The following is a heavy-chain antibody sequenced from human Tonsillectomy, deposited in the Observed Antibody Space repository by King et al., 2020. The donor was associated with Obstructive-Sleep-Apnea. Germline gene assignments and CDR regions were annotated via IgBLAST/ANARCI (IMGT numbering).Heavy chain of an antibody. CDR3: ARVKGYSSKYYFDY. J-gene: IGHJ4*02. D-gene: IGHD6-13*01. Sequence: EVQLVESGGGLVQPGGSLRLSCAASGFTFSSYAMHWVRQAPGKGLEYVSAISSNGGSTYYANSVKGRFTISRDNSKNTLYLQMGSLRAEDMAVYYCARVKGYSSKYYFDYWGQGTLVTVSS. V-gene: IGHV3-64*01. CDR2: ISSNGGST. CDR1: GFTFSSYA.